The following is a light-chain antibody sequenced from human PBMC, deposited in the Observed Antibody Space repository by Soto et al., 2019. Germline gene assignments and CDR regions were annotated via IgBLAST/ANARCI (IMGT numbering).Light chain of an antibody. Sequence: IQLTQSPSSLSASLGDRVTITCRASQDIAIYLAWYQQKPGEASKLLIYAASTLYGGVPSRFSGSGSGTDFALTITSLQAEDFATYYCQQLRMYPSTFGGGAKVDIK. J-gene: IGKJ4*01. V-gene: IGKV1-9*01. CDR2: AAS. CDR1: QDIAIY. CDR3: QQLRMYPST.